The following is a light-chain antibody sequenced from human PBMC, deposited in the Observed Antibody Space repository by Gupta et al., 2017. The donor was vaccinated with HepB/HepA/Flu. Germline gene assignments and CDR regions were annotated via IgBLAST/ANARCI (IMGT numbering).Light chain of an antibody. Sequence: DIQMTQSPSSLSASVGDRVTITCRASQSISSYLNWYQQKPGKAPKLLIYAASSLQSGVPSRFSGSGSGTDFTLTIISRQPEDFATYYCHQSSSTRQTFGQGTKVEIK. J-gene: IGKJ1*01. CDR1: QSISSY. CDR2: AAS. CDR3: HQSSSTRQT. V-gene: IGKV1-39*01.